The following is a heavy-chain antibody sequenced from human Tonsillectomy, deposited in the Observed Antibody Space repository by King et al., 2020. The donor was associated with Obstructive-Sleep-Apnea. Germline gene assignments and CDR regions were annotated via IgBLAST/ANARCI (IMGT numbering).Heavy chain of an antibody. CDR3: ARTSRDYYDSSGYDY. Sequence: LQLQESGPGLVKPSETLSLTCTVSGGSISSSSYYWGWIRQPPGKGLEWIGSIYYSGSTYYNPSLKIRVTISVDTSKNQFSLKLSSVTAADTAVYYCARTSRDYYDSSGYDYWGQGTLVTVSS. J-gene: IGHJ4*02. V-gene: IGHV4-39*07. CDR1: GGSISSSSYY. D-gene: IGHD3-22*01. CDR2: IYYSGST.